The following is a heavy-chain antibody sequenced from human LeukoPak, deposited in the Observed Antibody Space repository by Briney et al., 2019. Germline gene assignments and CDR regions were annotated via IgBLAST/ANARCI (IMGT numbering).Heavy chain of an antibody. D-gene: IGHD1-26*01. CDR1: GFTFSSYS. V-gene: IGHV3-30*03. J-gene: IGHJ3*02. CDR2: ISYDGSNK. CDR3: ARDRRIKISLLEWEPQTPIAFDI. Sequence: GGSLRLSCAASGFTFSSYSMNWVRQAPGKGLEWVAVISYDGSNKYYADSVKGRFTISRDNSKNTLYLQMNSLRAEDTAVYYCARDRRIKISLLEWEPQTPIAFDIWGQGTMVTVSS.